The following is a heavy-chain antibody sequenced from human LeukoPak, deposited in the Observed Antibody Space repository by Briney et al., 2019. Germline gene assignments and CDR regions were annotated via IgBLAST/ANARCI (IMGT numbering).Heavy chain of an antibody. CDR1: GFTFDDYA. Sequence: GGSLRLSCAASGFTFDDYAMHWVRQAPGKGLEWVSGISWNSGSIGYADSVKGRFTISRDNAKNSLYLQMNSLRAEDMALYYCAKDLTRGYSKGPFDYWGQGTLVTVSS. D-gene: IGHD5-18*01. V-gene: IGHV3-9*03. J-gene: IGHJ4*02. CDR2: ISWNSGSI. CDR3: AKDLTRGYSKGPFDY.